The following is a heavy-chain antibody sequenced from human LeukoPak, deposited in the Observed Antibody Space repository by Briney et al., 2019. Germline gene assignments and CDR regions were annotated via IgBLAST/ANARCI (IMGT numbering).Heavy chain of an antibody. Sequence: ASVKVSCKASGYTFTSYYMHWVRQAPGQGLEWMGIINPSGGSTSYAQKFQGRVTMTRDMSTSTVYMELSSLRSEDTAVYYCASSQWERDYYFDYWGQGTLVTVSS. CDR2: INPSGGST. V-gene: IGHV1-46*01. D-gene: IGHD1-26*01. J-gene: IGHJ4*02. CDR3: ASSQWERDYYFDY. CDR1: GYTFTSYY.